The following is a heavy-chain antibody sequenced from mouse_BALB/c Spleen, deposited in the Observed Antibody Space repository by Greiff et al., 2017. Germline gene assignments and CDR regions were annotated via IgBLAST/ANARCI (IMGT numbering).Heavy chain of an antibody. CDR2: IDPSDSET. D-gene: IGHD1-1*01. Sequence: QVQLQQPGAELVKPGAPVKLSCKASGYTFTSYWMNWVKQRPGRGLEWIGRIDPSDSETHYNQKFKDKATLTVDKSSSTAYIQLSSLTSEDSAVYYCARDGSSYDWYFDVWGAGTTVTVSS. V-gene: IGHV1-69*02. CDR1: GYTFTSYW. J-gene: IGHJ1*01. CDR3: ARDGSSYDWYFDV.